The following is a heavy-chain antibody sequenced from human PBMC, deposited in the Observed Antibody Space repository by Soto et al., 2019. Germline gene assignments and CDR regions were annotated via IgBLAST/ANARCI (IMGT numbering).Heavy chain of an antibody. Sequence: SQTLSLTCAISGDSVSSNSAAWNWIRQSPSRGLEWLGRTYYRSKWYNDYAVSVKSRITINPDTSKNQFSLQLNSVTPEDTAVYYCARGSTVTTSNYYYMDVWGKGTTVTVSS. J-gene: IGHJ6*03. CDR1: GDSVSSNSAA. CDR2: TYYRSKWYN. V-gene: IGHV6-1*01. CDR3: ARGSTVTTSNYYYMDV. D-gene: IGHD4-17*01.